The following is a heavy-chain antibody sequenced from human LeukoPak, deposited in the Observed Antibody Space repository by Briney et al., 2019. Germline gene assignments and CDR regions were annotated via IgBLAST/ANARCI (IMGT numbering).Heavy chain of an antibody. Sequence: ASVKVSCKVSGYTFTDYYVHWVQQAPGKGLEWMRLVDPEDGETICAEKFQGRVTITADTSTDTAYMELSSLRSEDTAVYYCATTGPSIHYDYVWGSYRPPPPGFDYWGQGTLVTVSS. J-gene: IGHJ4*02. D-gene: IGHD3-16*02. V-gene: IGHV1-69-2*01. CDR3: ATTGPSIHYDYVWGSYRPPPPGFDY. CDR1: GYTFTDYY. CDR2: VDPEDGET.